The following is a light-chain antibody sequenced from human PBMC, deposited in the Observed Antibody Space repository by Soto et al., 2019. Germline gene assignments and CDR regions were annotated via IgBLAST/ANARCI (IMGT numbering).Light chain of an antibody. V-gene: IGLV2-14*03. Sequence: QSALTQPASVSGSPGQSITISCTGTSSDIGGHDDVSWYQQHPGKVPKLLIYGVTDRPSGVSNRFSGSKSGNVASLTISGLQAEDEADYYCCSYTSANTRVFGGGTKLTVL. CDR3: CSYTSANTRV. J-gene: IGLJ3*02. CDR1: SSDIGGHDD. CDR2: GVT.